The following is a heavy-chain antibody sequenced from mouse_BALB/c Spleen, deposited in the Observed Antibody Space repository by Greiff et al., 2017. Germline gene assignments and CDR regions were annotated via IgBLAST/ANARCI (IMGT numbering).Heavy chain of an antibody. Sequence: EVHLVESGGDLVKPGGSLKLSCAASGFTFSSYGMSWVRQTPDKRLEWVATISSGGSYTYYPDSVKGRFTISRDNAKNTLYLQMSSLKSEDTAMYYCARGRNYDAMDYWGQGTSVTVSS. CDR1: GFTFSSYG. V-gene: IGHV5-6*01. CDR3: ARGRNYDAMDY. D-gene: IGHD2-1*01. J-gene: IGHJ4*01. CDR2: ISSGGSYT.